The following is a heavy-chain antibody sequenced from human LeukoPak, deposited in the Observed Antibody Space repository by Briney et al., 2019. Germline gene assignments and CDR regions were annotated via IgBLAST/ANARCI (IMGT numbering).Heavy chain of an antibody. J-gene: IGHJ3*02. Sequence: SETLSLTCTVSGVSIRSGGYYWSWIRQHPGKGLEWIGYIYYSGSTYYNPSLKSRVTISVDTSKNQFSLKLSSVTAADTAVYYCARDRPAAYYDFWSGPDAFDIWGQGTMVTVSS. CDR3: ARDRPAAYYDFWSGPDAFDI. V-gene: IGHV4-31*03. CDR2: IYYSGST. D-gene: IGHD3-3*01. CDR1: GVSIRSGGYY.